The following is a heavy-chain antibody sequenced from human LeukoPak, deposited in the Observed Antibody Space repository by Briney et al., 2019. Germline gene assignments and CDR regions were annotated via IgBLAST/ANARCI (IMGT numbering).Heavy chain of an antibody. J-gene: IGHJ3*02. D-gene: IGHD7-27*01. V-gene: IGHV1-46*01. CDR2: INPSGGST. Sequence: ASVKVSCKTSGYTFTSYYMHWVRQAPGQGLEWMGIINPSGGSTSYPQKFKGRVTMTRDTSTSTVYMELSSLRSEDTAVYYCARGTTGAFDIWGQGTVVTVSS. CDR1: GYTFTSYY. CDR3: ARGTTGAFDI.